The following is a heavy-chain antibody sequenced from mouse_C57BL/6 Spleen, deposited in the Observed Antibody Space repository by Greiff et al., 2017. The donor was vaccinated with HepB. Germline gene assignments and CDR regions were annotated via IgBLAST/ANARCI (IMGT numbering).Heavy chain of an antibody. CDR3: ARYTTVVATDYCDY. D-gene: IGHD1-1*01. V-gene: IGHV1-85*01. J-gene: IGHJ2*01. Sequence: QVQLQQSGPELVKPGASVKLSCKASGYTFTSYDINWVKQRPGQGLEWIGWIYPSDGTTKYNEKFKGKATLTVDTSSSTAYMELHNLTSEDSAVYYCARYTTVVATDYCDYWGQGTTLTVSS. CDR2: IYPSDGTT. CDR1: GYTFTSYD.